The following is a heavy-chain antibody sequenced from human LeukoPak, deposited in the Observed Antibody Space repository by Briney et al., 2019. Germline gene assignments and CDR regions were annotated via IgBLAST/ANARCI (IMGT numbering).Heavy chain of an antibody. Sequence: SETLSLTCTVSGYSISSTYYWGWIRQPPGKGLEWVGSVFHSGNTYYNPSLKSRLTISADTSKNQFSLTLTFVTAADTAVYYCARDRSVGVLPAPPFDFWGQGTLVTVSS. CDR3: ARDRSVGVLPAPPFDF. V-gene: IGHV4-38-2*02. CDR1: GYSISSTYY. J-gene: IGHJ4*02. CDR2: VFHSGNT. D-gene: IGHD6-6*01.